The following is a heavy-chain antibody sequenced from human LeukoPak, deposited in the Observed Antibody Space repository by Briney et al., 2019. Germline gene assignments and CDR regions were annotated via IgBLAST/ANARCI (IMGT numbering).Heavy chain of an antibody. CDR3: ARDIDYGDYIWYFDY. V-gene: IGHV3-66*01. CDR2: IYSGGST. D-gene: IGHD4-17*01. J-gene: IGHJ4*02. CDR1: GFTVSSNY. Sequence: PGGSLRLSCAASGFTVSSNYMSWVRQAPGKGLEWVSVIYSGGSTYYADSVKGRFTISRDNSKNTLYLQMNSLRAEDTAVYYCARDIDYGDYIWYFDYWGQGTLVTVSS.